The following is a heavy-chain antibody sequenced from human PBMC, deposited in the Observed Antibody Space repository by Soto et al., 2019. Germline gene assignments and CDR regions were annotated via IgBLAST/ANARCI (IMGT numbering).Heavy chain of an antibody. D-gene: IGHD5-12*01. CDR1: GGSISSSSYF. V-gene: IGHV4-39*01. J-gene: IGHJ4*02. Sequence: SETLCLTCTVSGGSISSSSYFWGWIRQPPGKGLEWIGNIHYRGSTYYNASLKSRVTISVDMSKNQFSLKLSSVTAADSAVYSCARGIGYYFDSWGQGTLVTVSS. CDR2: IHYRGST. CDR3: ARGIGYYFDS.